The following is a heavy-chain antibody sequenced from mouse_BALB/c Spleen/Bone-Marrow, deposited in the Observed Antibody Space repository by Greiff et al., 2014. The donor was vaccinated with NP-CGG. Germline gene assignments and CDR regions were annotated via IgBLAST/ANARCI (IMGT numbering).Heavy chain of an antibody. D-gene: IGHD1-1*01. CDR2: INPYNGGT. V-gene: IGHV1-18*01. J-gene: IGHJ4*01. Sequence: DVQLQESGPELVKPGASMKISCKASGYSFTGYTMNWVKQSHGKNLEWIGLINPYNGGTSYNQKFKGKATLTVDKSSSTAYMELLRLTSEDSAVDYYSRGEYYGYAMDYWGQGTSVTVSS. CDR1: GYSFTGYT. CDR3: SRGEYYGYAMDY.